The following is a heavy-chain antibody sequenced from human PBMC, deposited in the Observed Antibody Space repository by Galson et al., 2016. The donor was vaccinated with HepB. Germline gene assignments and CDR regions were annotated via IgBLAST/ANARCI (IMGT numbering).Heavy chain of an antibody. V-gene: IGHV3-21*01. D-gene: IGHD4-17*01. CDR2: ISPSGTFI. Sequence: SLRLSCAVSGFTFNSFGMNWVRQAPGKGLEWVSSISPSGTFINYADSLQGRFTLSRDNSKNSLYLQMGSLRADDTAVYYCARDGDYGDSTGYFDLWGRGTLVTVSS. CDR3: ARDGDYGDSTGYFDL. CDR1: GFTFNSFG. J-gene: IGHJ2*01.